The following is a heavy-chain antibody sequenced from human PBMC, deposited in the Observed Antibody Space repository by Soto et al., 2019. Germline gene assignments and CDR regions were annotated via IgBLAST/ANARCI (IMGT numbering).Heavy chain of an antibody. D-gene: IGHD1-26*01. CDR1: GGPMTGHF. V-gene: IGHV4-4*07. Sequence: SETLSLTCKVSGGPMTGHFWSWFRLSAGRGLEWIGRIYTSGTTNYNPSLKSRVSMSVDTSWTHFSLRLTSVTAADSALYFCATATVPWAYDIWGPGTMVTVSS. J-gene: IGHJ3*02. CDR2: IYTSGTT. CDR3: ATATVPWAYDI.